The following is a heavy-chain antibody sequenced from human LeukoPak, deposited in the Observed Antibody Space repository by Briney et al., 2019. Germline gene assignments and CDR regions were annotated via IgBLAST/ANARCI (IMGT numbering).Heavy chain of an antibody. CDR2: ISSNGGST. V-gene: IGHV3-64*01. CDR1: GFTFCSYA. CDR3: AREYYGYYFDY. Sequence: GGSLRLSCAASGFTFCSYAMHWVRQAPGKGLEYVSAISSNGGSTYYANSVKGRFTISRDNSKNTLYLQMGSLRAEDMAVYYCAREYYGYYFDYWGQGTLVTVSS. D-gene: IGHD3-10*01. J-gene: IGHJ4*02.